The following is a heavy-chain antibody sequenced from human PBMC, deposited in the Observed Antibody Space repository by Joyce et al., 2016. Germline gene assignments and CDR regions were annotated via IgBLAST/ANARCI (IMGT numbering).Heavy chain of an antibody. CDR2: INHRGGS. CDR3: AGAGLYWGTSYLSS. D-gene: IGHD7-27*01. Sequence: QAQLHQRGAGLVKPSETLSLTCSVSGGSLSGYFWTWVRQSPGKGPEWLGEINHRGGSIYSPSVRSRLTMSVDTSNNEFSLKLTSVTAADTAVYYCAGAGLYWGTSYLSSWGQGTPVIVSS. J-gene: IGHJ4*02. CDR1: GGSLSGYF. V-gene: IGHV4-34*01.